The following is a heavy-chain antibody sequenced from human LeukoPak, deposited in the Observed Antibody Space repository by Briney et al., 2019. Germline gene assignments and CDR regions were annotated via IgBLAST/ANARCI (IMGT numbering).Heavy chain of an antibody. D-gene: IGHD3-3*01. CDR2: ISWNSGSI. CDR1: GFIFDDYA. CDR3: AKDRYYDFWSGYFDY. V-gene: IGHV3-9*01. Sequence: QPGRSLRLSCAASGFIFDDYAMHWVRQAPGKGLEWVSGISWNSGSIGYADSVKGRFTISRDNAKNSLYLQMNSLRAEDTALYYCAKDRYYDFWSGYFDYWGQGTLVTVSS. J-gene: IGHJ4*02.